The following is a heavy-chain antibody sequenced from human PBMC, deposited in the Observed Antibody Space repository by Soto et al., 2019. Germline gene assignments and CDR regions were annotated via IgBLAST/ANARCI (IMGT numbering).Heavy chain of an antibody. CDR2: IYYSGST. CDR1: GGSISSYY. J-gene: IGHJ4*02. CDR3: ARQGYIWGSYRYTGFYYFDY. V-gene: IGHV4-59*08. D-gene: IGHD3-16*02. Sequence: QVQLQESGPGLVKPSETLSLTCTVSGGSISSYYWSWIRQPPGKGLEWIGYIYYSGSTNYNPSLKSRVTISVDTSKNQFSLKLSSVTAADTAVYYCARQGYIWGSYRYTGFYYFDYWGQGTLVTVSS.